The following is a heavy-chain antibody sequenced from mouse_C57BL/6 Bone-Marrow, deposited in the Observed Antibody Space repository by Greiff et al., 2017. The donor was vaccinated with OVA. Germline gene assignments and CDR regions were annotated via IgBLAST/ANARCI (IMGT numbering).Heavy chain of an antibody. CDR3: ADDGYAV. CDR2: LNPGSGGT. D-gene: IGHD2-3*01. CDR1: GYAFTNYL. Sequence: VQLQQSGAELVRPGTSVKVSCKASGYAFTNYLIEWVKQRPGQGLEWIGVLNPGSGGTNYNEKFKGKATLTADKSSSTAYMQLSSLTSEDSAVYFCADDGYAVWGQGTLVTVSA. V-gene: IGHV1-54*01. J-gene: IGHJ3*01.